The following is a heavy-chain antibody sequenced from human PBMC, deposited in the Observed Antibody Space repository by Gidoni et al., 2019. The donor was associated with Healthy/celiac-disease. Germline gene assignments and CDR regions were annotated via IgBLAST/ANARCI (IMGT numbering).Heavy chain of an antibody. CDR2: IDSGGST. CDR1: GFTVSSNY. CDR3: ARDRGSVLFDY. V-gene: IGHV3-53*01. Sequence: EVQLVESGGGLIQPGGSLRLSCAASGFTVSSNYMGWVRQVPGKGLEWVSVIDSGGSTYYADYVKGRFTISRDNTKNTLYLQMNSLRAEDTAVYYCARDRGSVLFDYWGQGTLVTVSS. J-gene: IGHJ4*02. D-gene: IGHD1-26*01.